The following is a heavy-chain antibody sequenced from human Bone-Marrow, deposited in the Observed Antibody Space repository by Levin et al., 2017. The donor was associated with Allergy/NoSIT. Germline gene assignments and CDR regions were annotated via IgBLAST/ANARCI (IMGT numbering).Heavy chain of an antibody. CDR1: GFTFSSYA. V-gene: IGHV3-33*01. CDR2: IWFDGTNK. D-gene: IGHD6-19*01. CDR3: ARAGRSSDWNPYYFDY. J-gene: IGHJ4*02. Sequence: PGGSLRLSCAASGFTFSSYAMHWVRQAPGKGLEWVAFIWFDGTNKYYADSVKGRFTISRDNSENTLYLQMNSLRAEDTAVYYCARAGRSSDWNPYYFDYWGQGTLVTVSS.